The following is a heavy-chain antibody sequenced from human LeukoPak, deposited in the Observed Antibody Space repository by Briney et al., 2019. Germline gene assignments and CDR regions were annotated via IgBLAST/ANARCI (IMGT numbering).Heavy chain of an antibody. Sequence: SHTVSLTCAISRDSVSSNSAAWNWIRQSPSRGLKWLGRTYYRSKWYNDYAVSVKSRITINPDTTKNQFSLQLNSVTPEDTAVYLCARDTGGGSGRVNWFDPWRQGTLVTVFS. J-gene: IGHJ5*02. CDR1: RDSVSSNSAA. CDR2: TYYRSKWYN. D-gene: IGHD3-10*01. CDR3: ARDTGGGSGRVNWFDP. V-gene: IGHV6-1*01.